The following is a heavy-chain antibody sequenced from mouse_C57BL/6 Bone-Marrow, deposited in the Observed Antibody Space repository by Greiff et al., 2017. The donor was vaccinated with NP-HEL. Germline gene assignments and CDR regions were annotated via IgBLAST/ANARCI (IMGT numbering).Heavy chain of an antibody. V-gene: IGHV1-80*01. CDR3: ASSLYFRNYFDY. CDR1: GYAFSSYW. Sequence: LQESGAELVKPGASVKISCKASGYAFSSYWMNWVKQRPGKGLEWIGQIYPGDGDTNYNGKFKGKATLTADKSSSTAYMQLSSLTSEDSAVYFCASSLYFRNYFDYWGQGTTLTVSS. CDR2: IYPGDGDT. J-gene: IGHJ2*01. D-gene: IGHD2-1*01.